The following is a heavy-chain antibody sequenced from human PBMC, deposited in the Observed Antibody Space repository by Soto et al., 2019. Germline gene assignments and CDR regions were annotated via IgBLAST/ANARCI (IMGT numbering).Heavy chain of an antibody. Sequence: EAQLVESGGGLVKPGGSLRLSCVASGFKFSNEWMSWVRQAPGKGLEWVGRIKSREDGGATSFATAVKGRFRISRVDSKNTLYLQLNNLQTDDTAVYYCTTFIVAEATVSEHWGQGTLVTVSS. CDR3: TTFIVAEATVSEH. J-gene: IGHJ4*02. D-gene: IGHD6-13*01. V-gene: IGHV3-15*01. CDR1: GFKFSNEW. CDR2: IKSREDGGAT.